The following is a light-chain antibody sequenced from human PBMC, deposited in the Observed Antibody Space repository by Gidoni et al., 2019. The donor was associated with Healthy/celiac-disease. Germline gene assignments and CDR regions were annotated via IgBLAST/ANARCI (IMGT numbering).Light chain of an antibody. CDR3: QQYGSSPLT. V-gene: IGKV3-20*01. Sequence: IVLSQSPATLSFSPAEGATLCCRTNRSVSSSYLAWYQQKPGQAPRLLIYGASSRATGIPDRCSGSGSGTDFTLTISRLEPEDFAVYYCQQYGSSPLTFGGGTKVEIK. CDR2: GAS. CDR1: RSVSSSY. J-gene: IGKJ4*01.